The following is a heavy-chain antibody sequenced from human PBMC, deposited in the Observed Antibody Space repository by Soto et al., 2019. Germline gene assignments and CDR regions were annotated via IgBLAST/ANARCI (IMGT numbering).Heavy chain of an antibody. CDR3: AKELSYNSGRPFDY. Sequence: EVQLLESGGGLVQPGGSLRLSCAASGFAFSSSAMTWVRQAPGKGLEWVSSISASGGATFYTDSVKGRFTVSRHNSKNTLYLQMTSLRAEDTALYSCAKELSYNSGRPFDYWGQGTLVTVSS. D-gene: IGHD3-10*01. CDR1: GFAFSSSA. V-gene: IGHV3-23*01. J-gene: IGHJ4*02. CDR2: ISASGGAT.